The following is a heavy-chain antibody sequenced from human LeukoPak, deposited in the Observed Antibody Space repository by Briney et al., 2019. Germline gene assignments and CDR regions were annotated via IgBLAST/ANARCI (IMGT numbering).Heavy chain of an antibody. D-gene: IGHD3-22*01. CDR3: ARSDSSGYYHPLGY. Sequence: ASVKVSCKASGYTFTGYYMHWVRQAPGQGLEWMGWINPNRGGTNYAQKFQGWVTMTRDTSISTAYMELSRLRSDDTAVYYCARSDSSGYYHPLGYWGQGTLVTVSS. CDR1: GYTFTGYY. J-gene: IGHJ4*02. CDR2: INPNRGGT. V-gene: IGHV1-2*04.